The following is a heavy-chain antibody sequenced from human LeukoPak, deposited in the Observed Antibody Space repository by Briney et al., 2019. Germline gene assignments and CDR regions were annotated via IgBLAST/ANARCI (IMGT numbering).Heavy chain of an antibody. D-gene: IGHD4-17*01. Sequence: PSETLSLTCAVYGGSFSGYYWSWIRQPPGKGLEWIGEINHSGSTNYNPSLKSRVTISVDTSKNQFSLKLSSVTAADTAVYYCARARYGDYVPFDYWGQGTLVTVSS. CDR3: ARARYGDYVPFDY. V-gene: IGHV4-34*01. CDR2: INHSGST. J-gene: IGHJ4*02. CDR1: GGSFSGYY.